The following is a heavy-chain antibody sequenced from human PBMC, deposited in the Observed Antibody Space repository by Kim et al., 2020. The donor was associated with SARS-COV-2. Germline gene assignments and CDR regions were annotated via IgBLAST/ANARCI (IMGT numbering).Heavy chain of an antibody. CDR2: INPNSGGT. J-gene: IGHJ4*02. Sequence: ASVKVSCKASGYTFTGYYMHWVRQAPGQGLEWMGWINPNSGGTNYAQKFQGRVTMTRDTSISTAYMELSRLRSDDTAVYYCARVNDYVWGSYPTLHGYFDYWGQGTLVTVSS. CDR3: ARVNDYVWGSYPTLHGYFDY. D-gene: IGHD3-16*01. V-gene: IGHV1-2*02. CDR1: GYTFTGYY.